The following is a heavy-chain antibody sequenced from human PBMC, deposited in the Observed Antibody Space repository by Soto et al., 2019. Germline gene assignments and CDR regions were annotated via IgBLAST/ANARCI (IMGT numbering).Heavy chain of an antibody. V-gene: IGHV3-23*01. D-gene: IGHD3-3*01. CDR1: AFTFTNYG. CDR3: AKDLWGLECFDL. CDR2: ISGIGSPT. Sequence: ASLRLSCAASAFTFTNYGISWVRRAPGKGLEWLSTISGIGSPTWFADLVKGRFTISRDNSKSMVYVQMNSLRAADTAVDSCAKDLWGLECFDLWGKGTLGTVSS. J-gene: IGHJ4*02.